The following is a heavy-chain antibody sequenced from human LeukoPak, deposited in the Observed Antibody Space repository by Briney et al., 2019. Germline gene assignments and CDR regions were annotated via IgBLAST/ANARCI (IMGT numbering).Heavy chain of an antibody. CDR2: ISYDGSNK. D-gene: IGHD3-10*01. V-gene: IGHV3-30*18. J-gene: IGHJ4*02. CDR3: AKDEYYGSGSYDTPFDY. Sequence: GGSLRLSRAASGFTFSSYGMHWVRQAPGKGLEWVAVISYDGSNKYYADSVKGRFTISRDNSKNTLYLQMNSLRAEDTAVYYCAKDEYYGSGSYDTPFDYWGQGTLVTVSS. CDR1: GFTFSSYG.